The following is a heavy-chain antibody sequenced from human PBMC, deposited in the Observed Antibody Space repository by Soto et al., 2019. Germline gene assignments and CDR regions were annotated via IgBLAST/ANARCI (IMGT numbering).Heavy chain of an antibody. Sequence: QVQLVQSGAEVKKPGASVKVSCKASGYTFTSYGISWVRQAPGQGLEWMGWISAYNGNTNYAQKLQGRVTMTTDTSTSTAYMERRSLRSDDTAVYYCARNPWVAPNYYYCYGMDVWGQGTTVTVSS. CDR2: ISAYNGNT. CDR3: ARNPWVAPNYYYCYGMDV. D-gene: IGHD7-27*01. J-gene: IGHJ6*02. V-gene: IGHV1-18*04. CDR1: GYTFTSYG.